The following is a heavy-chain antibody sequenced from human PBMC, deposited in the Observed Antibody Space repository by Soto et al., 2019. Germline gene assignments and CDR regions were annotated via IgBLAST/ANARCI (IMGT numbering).Heavy chain of an antibody. CDR1: GGTFSSYA. Sequence: QVQLVQSGAEVKKPGSSVKVSCKASGGTFSSYAISWVRQAPGQGLEWMGGIIPIFGTANYAQKFQGRVTITADESTSTAYMELSSLRSEDTDVYYCARDLLSGYDARLDYWGQGTLVTVSS. D-gene: IGHD5-12*01. CDR2: IIPIFGTA. J-gene: IGHJ4*02. V-gene: IGHV1-69*12. CDR3: ARDLLSGYDARLDY.